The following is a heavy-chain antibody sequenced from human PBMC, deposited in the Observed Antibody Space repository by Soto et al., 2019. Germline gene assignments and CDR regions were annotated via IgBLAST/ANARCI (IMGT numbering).Heavy chain of an antibody. CDR2: ISAYNGNT. Sequence: QVQLVQSGAEVKKPGASVKVSCKASGYTFTSYGISWVRQAPGQGLEWMGWISAYNGNTNYAQKLQGRVTMTTDTTTRTAYKELLSLRSADTAVYYYAGDPYCCGTRSQIWFDPWGQGTLVTVSS. CDR3: AGDPYCCGTRSQIWFDP. CDR1: GYTFTSYG. V-gene: IGHV1-18*01. D-gene: IGHD3-10*01. J-gene: IGHJ5*02.